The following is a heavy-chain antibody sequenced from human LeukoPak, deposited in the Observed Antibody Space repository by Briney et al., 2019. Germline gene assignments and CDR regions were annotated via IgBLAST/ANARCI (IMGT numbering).Heavy chain of an antibody. V-gene: IGHV4-30-2*01. CDR2: IYHSGST. D-gene: IGHD3-10*01. Sequence: PSETLSLTCAVSGGSISSGGYSWSWIRQPPGKGLEGNVYIYHSGSTYYNPSLKSRVTISVDRSKNQFSLKLSSVTAADTAVYYCARAPGTLDAFDIWGQGTMVTVSS. CDR1: GGSISSGGYS. J-gene: IGHJ3*02. CDR3: ARAPGTLDAFDI.